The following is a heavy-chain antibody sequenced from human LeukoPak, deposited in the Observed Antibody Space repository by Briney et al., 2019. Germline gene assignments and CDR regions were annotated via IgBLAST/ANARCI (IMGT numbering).Heavy chain of an antibody. Sequence: PGGSLRLSCAASGFTFSNAWMSWVRQTPGKGLEWVGRIKSKTDGVTTDYAAPVKGRFTISRDDSKNTLYLQMNSQKTEDTALYYCTIQDPPMVITQYYFDYWGQGTLVTVSS. D-gene: IGHD3-22*01. V-gene: IGHV3-15*01. J-gene: IGHJ4*02. CDR1: GFTFSNAW. CDR2: IKSKTDGVTT. CDR3: TIQDPPMVITQYYFDY.